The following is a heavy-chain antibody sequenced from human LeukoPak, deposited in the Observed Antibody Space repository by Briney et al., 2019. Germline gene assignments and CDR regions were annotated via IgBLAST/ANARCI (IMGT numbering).Heavy chain of an antibody. Sequence: ASVKVSCKASGYTFTGYYMHWVRQAPGQGLEWRGWINPNSGGTNYAQKFQGRVTMTRDTSISTAYMELSRLRSDDTAVYYCARDILFVRSIMVRGVTDYWGQGTLVTVSS. V-gene: IGHV1-2*02. CDR2: INPNSGGT. CDR3: ARDILFVRSIMVRGVTDY. CDR1: GYTFTGYY. D-gene: IGHD3-10*01. J-gene: IGHJ4*02.